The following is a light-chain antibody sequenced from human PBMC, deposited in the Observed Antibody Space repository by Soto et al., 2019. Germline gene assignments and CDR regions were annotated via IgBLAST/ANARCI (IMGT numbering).Light chain of an antibody. CDR3: QQYGGSPPST. Sequence: EIVLTQSPGTLSFSPGEGATLSCRASQSVASRYLAWYQQKPGQAPRLLIYGASSRATGNPDRFSGSGSGTDFTLTISRLEPEDFAVYYCQQYGGSPPSTFGPGTKVEIK. CDR1: QSVASRY. V-gene: IGKV3-20*01. CDR2: GAS. J-gene: IGKJ3*01.